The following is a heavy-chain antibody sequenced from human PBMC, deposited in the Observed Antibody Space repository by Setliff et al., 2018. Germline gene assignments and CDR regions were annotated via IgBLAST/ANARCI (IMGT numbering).Heavy chain of an antibody. V-gene: IGHV3-33*01. J-gene: IGHJ4*02. CDR3: ARGGCSATSCLDY. D-gene: IGHD2-2*01. CDR1: GFTSGNKD. CDR2: IWFDGSDK. Sequence: GSLRLSCAASGFTSGNKDIHWVRQAPGKGLEWVAVIWFDGSDKYYADSVKGRFTISRDNAKNTLYLQMNSLRAEDTAVYYCARGGCSATSCLDYWGQGILVTVSS.